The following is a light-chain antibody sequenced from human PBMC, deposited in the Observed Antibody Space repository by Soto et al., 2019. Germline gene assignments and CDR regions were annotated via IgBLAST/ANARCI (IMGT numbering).Light chain of an antibody. CDR2: GNT. Sequence: QSVLTQPPSVSGALGQRVTISCTGSSSNIVAGYDVHWYQQLPGTAPKLLIYGNTNRTSEVPDRFSGSKSDTSASLAITGLQAEDEADYYCQSYDRSLSGYVFGTGNKVTVL. J-gene: IGLJ1*01. CDR3: QSYDRSLSGYV. V-gene: IGLV1-40*01. CDR1: SSNIVAGYD.